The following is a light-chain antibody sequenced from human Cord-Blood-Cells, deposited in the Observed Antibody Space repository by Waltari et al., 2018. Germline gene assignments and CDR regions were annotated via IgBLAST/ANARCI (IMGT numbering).Light chain of an antibody. CDR3: MQALQTPLT. CDR1: QSLLHSNGYNY. V-gene: IGKV2-28*01. CDR2: LGS. Sequence: DIVMTQSPLSLPVTPGEPASISCRSSQSLLHSNGYNYLDWYLQKPGQSPQLLIDLGSNRASGVPDRFSGSGSGTDFTLKISRVEAEDVGVYYCMQALQTPLTFGGGAKGEIK. J-gene: IGKJ4*01.